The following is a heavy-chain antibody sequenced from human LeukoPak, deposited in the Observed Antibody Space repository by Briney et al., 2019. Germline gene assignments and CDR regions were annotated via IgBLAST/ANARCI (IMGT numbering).Heavy chain of an antibody. CDR3: ARYHSRWTTVTTV. J-gene: IGHJ4*02. D-gene: IGHD4-17*01. Sequence: KPSETLSLTCTVSGGSISSSSYYWGWIRQPPGKGLEWIGSIYYSGSTYYNPSLKSRVTISVDTSKNQFSLKLSSVTAADTAVYYCARYHSRWTTVTTVWGRGTLVTVSS. CDR1: GGSISSSSYY. V-gene: IGHV4-39*01. CDR2: IYYSGST.